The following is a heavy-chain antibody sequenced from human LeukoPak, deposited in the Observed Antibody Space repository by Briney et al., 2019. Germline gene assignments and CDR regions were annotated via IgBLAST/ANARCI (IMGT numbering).Heavy chain of an antibody. CDR3: ARGVAAAGVNWFDP. J-gene: IGHJ5*02. Sequence: PPQTLSLTCTVSGGSISSSGYYWSWIRQPPGKGLEWIGYIYHSGSTYYNPSLKSRVTISVDRSKNQFSLKLSSVTAADTAVYYCARGVAAAGVNWFDPWGQGTLVTVSS. D-gene: IGHD6-13*01. V-gene: IGHV4-30-2*01. CDR2: IYHSGST. CDR1: GGSISSSGYY.